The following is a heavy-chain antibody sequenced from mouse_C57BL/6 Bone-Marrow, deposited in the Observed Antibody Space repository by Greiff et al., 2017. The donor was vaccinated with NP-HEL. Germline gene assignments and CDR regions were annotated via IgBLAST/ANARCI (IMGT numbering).Heavy chain of an antibody. CDR3: ARGWFAY. V-gene: IGHV1-61*01. CDR1: GYTFTSYW. Sequence: QVQLQQPGAELVRPGSSVKLSCKASGYTFTSYWMDWVKQRPGQGLEWIGNIYPSDSETHYNQKFKDKATLTVDKSSSAAYLQLSSLTSEDSAVYYCARGWFAYWGQGTLVTVSA. CDR2: IYPSDSET. J-gene: IGHJ3*01.